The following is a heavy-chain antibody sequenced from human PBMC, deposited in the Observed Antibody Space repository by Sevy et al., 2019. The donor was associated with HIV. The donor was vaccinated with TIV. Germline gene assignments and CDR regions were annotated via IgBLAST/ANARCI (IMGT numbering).Heavy chain of an antibody. D-gene: IGHD2-21*02. Sequence: SETLSLTCSVSGGSISSGGYYWSWIRQHPGKGLEWIGYIYYSGSTYYNPSLKSRVTISVDTSINQFSRKLSSVTAADTAMYYCARPTVAVTDVFDLWGQGKMVTVSS. CDR3: ARPTVAVTDVFDL. CDR2: IYYSGST. CDR1: GGSISSGGYY. J-gene: IGHJ3*01. V-gene: IGHV4-31*03.